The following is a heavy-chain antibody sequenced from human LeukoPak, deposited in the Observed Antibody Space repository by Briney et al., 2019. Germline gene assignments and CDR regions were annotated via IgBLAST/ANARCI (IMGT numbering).Heavy chain of an antibody. Sequence: PGGSLRLSCSASGFAFSTYWMNWVRQAPGRGLEWVANIKQDGSEKYYLDSVKGRFTISRDNAKNSLYLQMNSLRADDTAVYYCAKDRSGSYYGTFDYWGQGTLVTVSS. J-gene: IGHJ4*02. D-gene: IGHD1-26*01. V-gene: IGHV3-7*05. CDR2: IKQDGSEK. CDR1: GFAFSTYW. CDR3: AKDRSGSYYGTFDY.